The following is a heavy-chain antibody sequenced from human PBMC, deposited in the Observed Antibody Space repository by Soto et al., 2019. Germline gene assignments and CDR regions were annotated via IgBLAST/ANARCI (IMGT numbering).Heavy chain of an antibody. Sequence: SETLSLTCTVSGGSISGYYWSWIRQPPGKGLEWVGYVYYTGSTNYNPSLKSRLTISVDTSKNQFSLKLTSVTAADTAVYYCARHVVIVSGGSSFDFWGQGILVTVSS. V-gene: IGHV4-59*08. CDR1: GGSISGYY. CDR2: VYYTGST. J-gene: IGHJ4*02. CDR3: ARHVVIVSGGSSFDF. D-gene: IGHD3-16*01.